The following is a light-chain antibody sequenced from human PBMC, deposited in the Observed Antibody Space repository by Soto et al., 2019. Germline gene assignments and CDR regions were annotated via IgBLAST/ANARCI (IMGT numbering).Light chain of an antibody. CDR3: QQYNSYPLT. CDR2: EAS. Sequence: DIQMTQSPSTLSASVGDRVTITCRASQSISSWLAWYQQKPGKAPELLIYEASSLESGVPSRFSGSESGTEFTLTISSLQPDDFATYYCQQYNSYPLTFGGGTKVDIK. V-gene: IGKV1-5*01. CDR1: QSISSW. J-gene: IGKJ4*01.